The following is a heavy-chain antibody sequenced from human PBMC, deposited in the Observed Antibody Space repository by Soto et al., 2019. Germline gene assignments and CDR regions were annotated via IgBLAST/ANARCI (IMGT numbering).Heavy chain of an antibody. Sequence: SETLSLTCTVSGGSITSSNWWSWIRQPPGEGLEWIGEIYFRGNTNYNPSLASRVTISVDTSKNQFSLKLSSVTAADTAVYYCARGGWKLFDYWGQGTLVTVSS. J-gene: IGHJ4*02. V-gene: IGHV4-4*02. CDR1: GGSITSSNW. D-gene: IGHD6-19*01. CDR3: ARGGWKLFDY. CDR2: IYFRGNT.